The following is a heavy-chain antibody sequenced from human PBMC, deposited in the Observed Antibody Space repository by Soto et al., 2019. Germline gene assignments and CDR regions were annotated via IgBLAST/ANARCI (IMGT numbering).Heavy chain of an antibody. Sequence: EVQLVESGGGLVKPGGSLRLSCAASVFSFSTYTMSWVRQAPGKGLEWVSSISSSSSYIYYSDSMKGRFTISRDNAKNSLFLQMNSLRLEDMAVYYCARSSLGILRFLEWSFDYWGQGTLVTVSS. J-gene: IGHJ4*02. CDR1: VFSFSTYT. V-gene: IGHV3-21*01. D-gene: IGHD3-3*01. CDR3: ARSSLGILRFLEWSFDY. CDR2: ISSSSSYI.